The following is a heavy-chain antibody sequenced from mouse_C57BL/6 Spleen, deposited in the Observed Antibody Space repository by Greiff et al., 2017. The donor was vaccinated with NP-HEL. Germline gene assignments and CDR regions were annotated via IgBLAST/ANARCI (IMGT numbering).Heavy chain of an antibody. J-gene: IGHJ4*01. Sequence: QVQLQQPGAELVKPGASVKLSCKASGYTFTSYWMPWVKQRPGQGLEWIGMIHPNSGSTNYNEKFKSKATLTVDKATSTAYMQLSSLTSEDSAVYYCAQTAYYSNYGAMDYWGQGTSVTVSS. V-gene: IGHV1-64*01. D-gene: IGHD2-5*01. CDR1: GYTFTSYW. CDR2: IHPNSGST. CDR3: AQTAYYSNYGAMDY.